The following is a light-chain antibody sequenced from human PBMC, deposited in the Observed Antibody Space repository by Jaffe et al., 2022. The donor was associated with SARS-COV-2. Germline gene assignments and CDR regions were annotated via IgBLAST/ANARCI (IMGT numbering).Light chain of an antibody. CDR2: KDI. J-gene: IGLJ3*02. V-gene: IGLV3-25*03. Sequence: SSELTQPPSVSVSPGQTARITCSGDFLPTQYVYWFQQRPGQAPVLVIYKDIETALGIPERFSGSTSGTTVSLTISGVQAEDEADYYCQSTDTSGSRVFGGGTKLTVL. CDR3: QSTDTSGSRV. CDR1: FLPTQY.